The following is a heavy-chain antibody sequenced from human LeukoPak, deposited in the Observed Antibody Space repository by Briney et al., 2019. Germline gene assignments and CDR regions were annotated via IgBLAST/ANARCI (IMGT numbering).Heavy chain of an antibody. CDR3: ARDIGSSGSLGYFDY. J-gene: IGHJ4*02. CDR1: GFTFSSYA. CDR2: ISYDGSNK. V-gene: IGHV3-30-3*01. Sequence: GRSLRLSCAASGFTFSSYAMHWVRQAPGKGLEWVAVISYDGSNKYYADSVKGRFTISRDNSKNTLYLQMNSLRAEDTAVYYCARDIGSSGSLGYFDYWGQGTLVTVSS. D-gene: IGHD1-26*01.